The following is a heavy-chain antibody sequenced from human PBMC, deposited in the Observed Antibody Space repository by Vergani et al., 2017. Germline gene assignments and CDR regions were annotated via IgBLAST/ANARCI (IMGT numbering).Heavy chain of an antibody. J-gene: IGHJ1*01. D-gene: IGHD6-13*01. CDR2: IYYSWST. CDR3: AGGYSSSWYLRYFQH. Sequence: QVQLQESGPGLVKPSQTLSLTCTVSGGSISSGGYYWSWIRQHPGKGLEWIGYIYYSWSTYYNPSLKSRVTISVDTSKNQFSLKLSSVTAADTAVYYCAGGYSSSWYLRYFQHWGQGTLVTVSS. CDR1: GGSISSGGYY. V-gene: IGHV4-31*03.